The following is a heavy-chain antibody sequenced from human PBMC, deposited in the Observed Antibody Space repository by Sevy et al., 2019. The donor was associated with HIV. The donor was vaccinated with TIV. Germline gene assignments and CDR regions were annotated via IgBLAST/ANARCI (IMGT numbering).Heavy chain of an antibody. CDR2: IIPIFGTA. D-gene: IGHD2-2*01. J-gene: IGHJ3*02. CDR1: GGTFSSYA. Sequence: ASVKVSCKASGGTFSSYAISWVRQAPGQGLEWMGGIIPIFGTANYAQKFQGRVTITADESTSTAYMELSSLRSEDTAVYYCASLVDIVLVPAARGTRRAFDIWGQGTMVTVSS. CDR3: ASLVDIVLVPAARGTRRAFDI. V-gene: IGHV1-69*13.